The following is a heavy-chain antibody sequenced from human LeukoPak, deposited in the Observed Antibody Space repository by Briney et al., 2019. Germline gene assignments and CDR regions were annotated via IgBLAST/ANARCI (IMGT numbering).Heavy chain of an antibody. V-gene: IGHV3-74*01. CDR2: INSDGSTT. Sequence: GGSLRLSRAASGFTFSSYWMHWVRQAPGKGLVWVSRINSDGSTTYYADSVKGRFTISRDNSKNTLYLQMNSLRAEDTAVYYCAKDQYCSGGSCYPLPYYFDYWGQGTLVTVSS. D-gene: IGHD2-15*01. CDR3: AKDQYCSGGSCYPLPYYFDY. J-gene: IGHJ4*02. CDR1: GFTFSSYW.